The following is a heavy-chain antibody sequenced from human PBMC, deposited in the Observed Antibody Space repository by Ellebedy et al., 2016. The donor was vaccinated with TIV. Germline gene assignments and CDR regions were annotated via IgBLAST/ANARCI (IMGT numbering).Heavy chain of an antibody. CDR3: ARRQDIVLMVYANRAFDY. CDR2: IYYSGST. J-gene: IGHJ4*02. CDR1: GGSISSSSYY. Sequence: SETLSLXXTVSGGSISSSSYYWGWIRQPPRKGLEWIGSIYYSGSTYYNPSLKSRVTISVDTSKNQFSLKLSSVTAADTAVYYCARRQDIVLMVYANRAFDYWGQGTLVTVSS. V-gene: IGHV4-39*01. D-gene: IGHD2-8*01.